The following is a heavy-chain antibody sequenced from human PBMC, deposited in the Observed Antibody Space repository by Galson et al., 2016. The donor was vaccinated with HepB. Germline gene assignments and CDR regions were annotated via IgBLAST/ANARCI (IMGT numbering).Heavy chain of an antibody. Sequence: LRLSCAASGFTFSSYTMNWVRQAPGKGLEWVSYISSNGATIYYADSVKGRFTLTRDNAKNSLYLQMNSLKVEDTAVYYCAREMHVAAAAAFDFWGRGTLVTVSS. V-gene: IGHV3-48*01. D-gene: IGHD6-13*01. CDR1: GFTFSSYT. CDR3: AREMHVAAAAAFDF. J-gene: IGHJ4*02. CDR2: ISSNGATI.